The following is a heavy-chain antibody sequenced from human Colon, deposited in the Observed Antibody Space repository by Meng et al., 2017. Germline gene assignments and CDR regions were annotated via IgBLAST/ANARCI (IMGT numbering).Heavy chain of an antibody. D-gene: IGHD3-10*01. CDR1: GYTFTSYG. J-gene: IGHJ5*02. Sequence: ASVKVSCKASGYTFTSYGISWVRQAPGQGLEWMGWISAYNGNTNYAQKLQGRVTMTTDTSTSTAYMELRSLRSDDTAVYYCARAGGQYYYGSGSYSLNWFDPWGQGTLVTVSS. CDR2: ISAYNGNT. V-gene: IGHV1-18*01. CDR3: ARAGGQYYYGSGSYSLNWFDP.